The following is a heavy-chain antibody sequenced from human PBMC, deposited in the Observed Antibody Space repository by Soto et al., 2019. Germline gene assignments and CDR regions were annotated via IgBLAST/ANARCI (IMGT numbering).Heavy chain of an antibody. J-gene: IGHJ6*03. V-gene: IGHV4-59*01. Sequence: SETLSLTCTVSGGSISSYYWSWIRQPPGKGLEWIGYIYYSGSTNYNPSLKSRVTISVDTSKNQFSLKLSSVTAADTAVYYCARDRVGDYYYYMDVWGQGTTVTVSS. CDR1: GGSISSYY. D-gene: IGHD2-15*01. CDR3: ARDRVGDYYYYMDV. CDR2: IYYSGST.